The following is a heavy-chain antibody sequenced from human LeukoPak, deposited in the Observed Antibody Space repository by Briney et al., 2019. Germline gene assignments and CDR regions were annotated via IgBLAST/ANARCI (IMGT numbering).Heavy chain of an antibody. J-gene: IGHJ4*02. Sequence: GESLKISCEDSGYWFTSYWIGWVRQMPGKGLEWMGVIYPGGSDTIYSPSFQGQVTISVDKSMRTAYLQWSSLKASDTAIYYCARHLRVGRIAPFDFWGQGTLVTVSS. CDR1: GYWFTSYW. V-gene: IGHV5-51*01. D-gene: IGHD1-26*01. CDR3: ARHLRVGRIAPFDF. CDR2: IYPGGSDT.